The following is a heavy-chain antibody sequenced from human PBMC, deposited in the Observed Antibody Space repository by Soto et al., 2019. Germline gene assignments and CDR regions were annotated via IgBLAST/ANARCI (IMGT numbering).Heavy chain of an antibody. CDR2: IYRSGST. Sequence: SETLSLTCAVSNYSISSGYYWGWIRQPPGKGLEWIGSIYRSGSTSYNPSLKSRVTISVDTSENQFSLKVNSVTAADTAVYYCARVVGATGNYFDYWGRGNLVTVSS. CDR1: NYSISSGYY. CDR3: ARVVGATGNYFDY. D-gene: IGHD3-10*01. V-gene: IGHV4-38-2*01. J-gene: IGHJ4*02.